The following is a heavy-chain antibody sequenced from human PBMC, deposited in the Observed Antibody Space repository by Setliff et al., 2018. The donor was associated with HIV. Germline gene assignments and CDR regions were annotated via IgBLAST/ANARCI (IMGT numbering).Heavy chain of an antibody. CDR1: GYSISSGYY. CDR2: IYHSGST. Sequence: PSETLSLTCAVSGYSISSGYYWGWIRQPPGKGLEWIGSIYHSGSTYYNPSLKSRLTISLDTSKNQLSLKLSSVTAADSAMYYCARSYCGADCSLVADTNWSDPWGQGTLVTVSS. D-gene: IGHD2-21*01. CDR3: ARSYCGADCSLVADTNWSDP. J-gene: IGHJ5*02. V-gene: IGHV4-38-2*01.